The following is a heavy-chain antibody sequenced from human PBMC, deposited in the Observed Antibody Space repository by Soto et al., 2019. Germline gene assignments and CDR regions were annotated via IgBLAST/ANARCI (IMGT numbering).Heavy chain of an antibody. CDR1: GYTFTSYD. V-gene: IGHV1-8*01. Sequence: ASVKVSCKASGYTFTSYDINWVRQATGQGLEWMGWMNPNSANTGYAQQFQGRVTMTRNTSISTAYMELSSLRSEDTAVYYCARSTFCSGVNFDYWGQGTPVTVSS. CDR2: MNPNSANT. D-gene: IGHD3-10*02. J-gene: IGHJ4*02. CDR3: ARSTFCSGVNFDY.